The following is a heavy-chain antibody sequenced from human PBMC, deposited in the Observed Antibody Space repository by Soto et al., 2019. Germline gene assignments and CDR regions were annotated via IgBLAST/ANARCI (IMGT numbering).Heavy chain of an antibody. Sequence: GGSLRLSCAASGLTFSNAWMSWVRQAPGKGLEWVGRIKSKTDGGTTDYAAPVKGRFTISRDDSKNTLYLQMNSLKTEDTAVYYCTTGPTIFGVVTPDYYYGMDVWGQGTTVTVSS. V-gene: IGHV3-15*01. CDR2: IKSKTDGGTT. D-gene: IGHD3-3*01. J-gene: IGHJ6*02. CDR1: GLTFSNAW. CDR3: TTGPTIFGVVTPDYYYGMDV.